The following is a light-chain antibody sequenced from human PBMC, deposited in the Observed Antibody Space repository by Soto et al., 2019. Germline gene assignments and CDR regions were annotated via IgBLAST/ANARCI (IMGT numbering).Light chain of an antibody. CDR1: SSDVGGYNY. V-gene: IGLV2-8*01. J-gene: IGLJ2*01. Sequence: QSALTQPPSASGSPGQSVTISCTGTSSDVGGYNYVSWYQQHPGKAPKLMIYDVSERPSGVPYRFYCSKSGNTASLTVSGLQAEDEADYYCSSYGGSNNLIFGGGTKVTVL. CDR3: SSYGGSNNLI. CDR2: DVS.